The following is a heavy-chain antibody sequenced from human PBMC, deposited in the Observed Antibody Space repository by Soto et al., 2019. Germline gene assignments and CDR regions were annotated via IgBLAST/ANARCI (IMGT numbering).Heavy chain of an antibody. CDR2: ITSASDYI. V-gene: IGHV3-21*01. Sequence: DLVESGGDLVKPGGSLRLSCVASGFMFTRSTMNWVRQAPGKGLEWVSSITSASDYIFYADSVKGRFTISRDNAKNSLYLQMNSLRAEDTAVYYCARVGTGSSTPLDIWGQGTMVTVSS. D-gene: IGHD3-9*01. CDR1: GFMFTRST. CDR3: ARVGTGSSTPLDI. J-gene: IGHJ3*02.